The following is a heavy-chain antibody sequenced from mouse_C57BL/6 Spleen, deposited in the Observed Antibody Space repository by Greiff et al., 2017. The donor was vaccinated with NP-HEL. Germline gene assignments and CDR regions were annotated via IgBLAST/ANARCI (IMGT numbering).Heavy chain of an antibody. CDR2: IDPSDSET. J-gene: IGHJ4*01. Sequence: VQLQQPGAELVRPGSSVKLSCKASGCTFTSYWMHWVKQRPIQGLEWIGNIDPSDSETHYNQKFKDKATLTVDKSSSTAYMQLSSLTSEDSAVYYCARPSTGYAMDYWGQGTSVTVSS. CDR3: ARPSTGYAMDY. V-gene: IGHV1-52*01. CDR1: GCTFTSYW.